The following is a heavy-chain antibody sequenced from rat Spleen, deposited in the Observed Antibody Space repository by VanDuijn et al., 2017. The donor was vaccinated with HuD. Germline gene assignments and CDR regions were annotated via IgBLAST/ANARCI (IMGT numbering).Heavy chain of an antibody. D-gene: IGHD1-11*01. J-gene: IGHJ3*01. CDR2: INTGGDVT. V-gene: IGHV5S13*01. CDR1: GFTFVDYD. CDR3: TRHGGLRNWFAY. Sequence: EVQLVESGGGLVQPGGSLKLSCAASGFTFVDYDMAWVRQTPTRGLEWIASINTGGDVTYYRDSVKGRFTVSRDDAKNTQHRQMDSLRSEDTATYYCTRHGGLRNWFAYWGQGTLVTVSS.